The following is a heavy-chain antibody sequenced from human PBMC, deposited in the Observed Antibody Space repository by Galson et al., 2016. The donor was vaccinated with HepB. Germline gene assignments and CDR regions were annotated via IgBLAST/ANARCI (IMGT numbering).Heavy chain of an antibody. D-gene: IGHD1-26*01. Sequence: PALVKPTQTLTLTCTLSGVSLSTRGVAVVWLRQTPGKALEWLGLIYLDDDKRYSPSLKSRITITKDTSKNQVVLTMTNVDPVDTATYFCAHRHPRVGNDLDVWGQGTTVTVSS. CDR2: IYLDDDK. CDR3: AHRHPRVGNDLDV. J-gene: IGHJ6*02. CDR1: GVSLSTRGVA. V-gene: IGHV2-5*02.